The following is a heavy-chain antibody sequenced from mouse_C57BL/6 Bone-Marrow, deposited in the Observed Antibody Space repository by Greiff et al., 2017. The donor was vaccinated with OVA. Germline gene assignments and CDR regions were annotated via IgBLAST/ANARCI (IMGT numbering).Heavy chain of an antibody. V-gene: IGHV1-59*01. J-gene: IGHJ1*03. CDR3: AREGPYWYFDV. CDR2: IDPSDSYT. CDR1: GYTFTSYW. Sequence: VKLQQPGAELVRPGTSVKLSCKASGYTFTSYWMHWVKQRPGQGLEWIGVIDPSDSYTNYNQKFKGKATLTVDTSSSTAYMQLSSLTSEDSAVYYCAREGPYWYFDVWGTGTTVTVSS.